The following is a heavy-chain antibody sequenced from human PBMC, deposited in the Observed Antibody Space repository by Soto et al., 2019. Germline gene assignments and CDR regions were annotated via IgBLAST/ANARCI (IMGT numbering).Heavy chain of an antibody. CDR3: AKAVRHYDSSGYSFLFYFQH. CDR2: ISGSGGST. CDR1: GFTFSSYA. V-gene: IGHV3-23*01. D-gene: IGHD3-22*01. J-gene: IGHJ1*01. Sequence: EVQLLESGGGLVQPGGSLRLSCAASGFTFSSYAMSWVRQAPGKGLEWVSAISGSGGSTYYADSVKGRFTISRDNSKNTLYLQMNSLRAEDTAVYYCAKAVRHYDSSGYSFLFYFQHWGQGTLVTVSS.